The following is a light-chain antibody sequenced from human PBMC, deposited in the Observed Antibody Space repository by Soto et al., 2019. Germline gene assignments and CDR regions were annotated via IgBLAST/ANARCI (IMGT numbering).Light chain of an antibody. J-gene: IGLJ2*01. CDR3: SSYGGSNTVV. Sequence: QSALTQPPSASGSPGQSVTISCTGSSSDVGGYNYVSWYQQHPGKAPKLMIYEVSKRPSGVPDRLSGSKSGNTASLTVSGXQAEDEXXYYCSSYGGSNTVVFGGGTKLTVL. CDR2: EVS. V-gene: IGLV2-8*01. CDR1: SSDVGGYNY.